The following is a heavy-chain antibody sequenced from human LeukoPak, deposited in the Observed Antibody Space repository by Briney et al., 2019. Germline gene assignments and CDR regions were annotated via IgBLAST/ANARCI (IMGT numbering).Heavy chain of an antibody. J-gene: IGHJ4*02. CDR1: GFRFSSYW. CDR2: IKQDGSER. D-gene: IGHD4-17*01. Sequence: PGGSLRLSCAASGFRFSSYWMSWVRQAPGKGLEWVANIKQDGSERYYVDSVKGRFAISRDNAKNSLYLQLNSLRVEDTAVYYCARDGDYEFAYWGQGTLVTVSS. V-gene: IGHV3-7*01. CDR3: ARDGDYEFAY.